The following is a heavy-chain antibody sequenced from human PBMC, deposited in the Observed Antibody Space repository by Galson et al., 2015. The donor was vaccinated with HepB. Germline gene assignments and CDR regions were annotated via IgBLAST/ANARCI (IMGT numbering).Heavy chain of an antibody. CDR3: ARAPYGSSWASPFDP. CDR1: GFTFSTYA. J-gene: IGHJ5*02. CDR2: MSFDASHE. Sequence: SLRLSCAASGFTFSTYAMHWVRQAPGKGLEWVAVMSFDASHEYYADSVKGRFTISRDNSKNTLFLQMNSLRTDDTAVYYCARAPYGSSWASPFDPWGQGTLVTVSS. D-gene: IGHD6-13*01. V-gene: IGHV3-30*04.